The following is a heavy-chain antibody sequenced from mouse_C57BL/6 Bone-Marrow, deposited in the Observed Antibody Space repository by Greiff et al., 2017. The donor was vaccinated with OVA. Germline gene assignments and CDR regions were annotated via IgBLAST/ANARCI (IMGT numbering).Heavy chain of an antibody. CDR2: ISNGGGST. Sequence: EVMLVESGGGLVQPGGSLKLSCAASGFTFSDYYMSWVRQTPEKRLEWVAYISNGGGSTYYPDTVKGRFTISRDNAKHTLYLQMSRLKSEDTAMYYCARHGRCAMDYWGQGTSVTVSS. V-gene: IGHV5-12*01. J-gene: IGHJ4*01. CDR3: ARHGRCAMDY. CDR1: GFTFSDYY.